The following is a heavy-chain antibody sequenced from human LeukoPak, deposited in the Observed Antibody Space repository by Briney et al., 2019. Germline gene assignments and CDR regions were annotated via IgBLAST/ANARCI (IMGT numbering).Heavy chain of an antibody. D-gene: IGHD2-15*01. CDR2: IYSGGST. V-gene: IGHV3-53*01. J-gene: IGHJ4*02. CDR1: GFTFSTYA. CDR3: AMKTGWGYFDY. Sequence: GGSLRLSCAASGFTFSTYAMSWVRQAPGKGLEWVSFIYSGGSTYYADSVKGRFTISRDNSKSTLYLQMNSLRAEDTAVYYCAMKTGWGYFDYWGQGTLVTVSS.